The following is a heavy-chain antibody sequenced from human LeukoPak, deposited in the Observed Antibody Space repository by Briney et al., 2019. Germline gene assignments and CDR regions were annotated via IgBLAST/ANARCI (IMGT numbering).Heavy chain of an antibody. Sequence: SETLSLTCAVYGGSFSGYYWSWIRQPPGKGLEWIGGINHSGSTNYNPSLKSRVTISVDTSKNQFSLKLSSVTAADTAVYYCARGLSTIRYWGQGTLVTVSS. CDR3: ARGLSTIRY. D-gene: IGHD5-24*01. V-gene: IGHV4-34*01. CDR1: GGSFSGYY. CDR2: INHSGST. J-gene: IGHJ4*02.